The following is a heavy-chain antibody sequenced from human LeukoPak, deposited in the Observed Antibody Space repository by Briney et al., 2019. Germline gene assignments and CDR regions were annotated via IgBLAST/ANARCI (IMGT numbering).Heavy chain of an antibody. CDR1: GGSISTTSYY. D-gene: IGHD5-18*01. J-gene: IGHJ4*02. V-gene: IGHV4-39*01. Sequence: PSETLSLTCTVSGGSISTTSYYWGWIRQPPGKGLEWIGSIYYSGSTYYNPSLRGRVTISVDTSKNQFSLKLSSVTAADTAVYYCAGHYRSEYNYGTDYWGQGTLVTVSS. CDR2: IYYSGST. CDR3: AGHYRSEYNYGTDY.